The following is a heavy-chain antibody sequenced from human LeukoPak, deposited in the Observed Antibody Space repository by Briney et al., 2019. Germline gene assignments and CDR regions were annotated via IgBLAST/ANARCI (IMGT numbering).Heavy chain of an antibody. Sequence: SGPTLVKPTQTLTLTCTFSGFSLSTSGIGVGWVRQPPGKALEWLALIYWDDDKRYSPSLKTRLTITRDTSKNQVVLTMTNMDPVDTATYYCAHRRSRDGMDVWGQGTTVTVSS. J-gene: IGHJ6*02. D-gene: IGHD2-2*01. CDR1: GFSLSTSGIG. CDR3: AHRRSRDGMDV. CDR2: IYWDDDK. V-gene: IGHV2-5*02.